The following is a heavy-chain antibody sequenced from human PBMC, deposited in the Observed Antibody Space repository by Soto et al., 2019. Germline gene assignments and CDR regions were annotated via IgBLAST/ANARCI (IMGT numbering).Heavy chain of an antibody. V-gene: IGHV1-18*01. J-gene: IGHJ5*02. CDR2: ISAYYGNI. D-gene: IGHD6-13*01. CDR3: ARSFSSWNVRELDS. CDR1: GYAFRCHG. Sequence: LKVSWRGAGYAFRCHGTPWVQQSPGHGIEWMGWISAYYGNINYPHKFRGRVTMTTDTSTSSAYLEVRSLRSDHTAMYYCARSFSSWNVRELDSWGQGTVVTVSS.